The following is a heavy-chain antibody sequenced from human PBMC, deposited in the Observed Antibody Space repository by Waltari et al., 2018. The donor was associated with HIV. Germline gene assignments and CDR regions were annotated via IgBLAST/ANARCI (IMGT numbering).Heavy chain of an antibody. J-gene: IGHJ4*02. CDR1: GFTFSSYW. V-gene: IGHV3-74*01. Sequence: QLVESGGGLVQPGGSLRLSCEASGFTFSSYWMHWVRQAPGKGLQWVSRINTDGKTITYADSVKGRFTISRDNANNTLYLEMNSLRPEDTGVYYCARECLRVCFSSGWEEVAHWGQGTLVTVSS. CDR2: INTDGKTI. D-gene: IGHD6-19*01. CDR3: ARECLRVCFSSGWEEVAH.